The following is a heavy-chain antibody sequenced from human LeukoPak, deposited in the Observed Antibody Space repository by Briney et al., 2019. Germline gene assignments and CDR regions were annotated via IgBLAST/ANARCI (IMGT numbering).Heavy chain of an antibody. V-gene: IGHV4-61*02. D-gene: IGHD2-2*02. J-gene: IGHJ6*02. CDR1: GGSISSGRDY. CDR3: ARRGGYCDASSCYSGDYYYYHGMDV. Sequence: PSQTLSLTCTVSGGSISSGRDYWSWIRRPAGKALEWIGRLSSTGSTNYNPSLKSRVTISVDTSKNQFALNLSSVTAADTAVYYCARRGGYCDASSCYSGDYYYYHGMDVWGQGTTVTVSS. CDR2: LSSTGST.